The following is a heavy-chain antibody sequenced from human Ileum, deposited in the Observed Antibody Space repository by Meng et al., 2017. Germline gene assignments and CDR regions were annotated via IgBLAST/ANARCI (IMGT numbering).Heavy chain of an antibody. Sequence: LRHGGAGLFKPAETLSLTCAVYGGSFSGYYWSWIRQPPGKGLEWIGEINHSGSTNYNPSLKSRVTISVDTSKNQFSLKLSSVTAADTAVYYCARVSSMIMVYGGSYFNYWGQGTLVTVSS. V-gene: IGHV4-34*01. J-gene: IGHJ4*02. CDR1: GGSFSGYY. CDR3: ARVSSMIMVYGGSYFNY. D-gene: IGHD2-8*01. CDR2: INHSGST.